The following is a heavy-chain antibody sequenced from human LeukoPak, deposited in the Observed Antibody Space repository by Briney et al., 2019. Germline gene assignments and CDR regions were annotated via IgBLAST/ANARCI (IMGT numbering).Heavy chain of an antibody. CDR3: ARDRKSGYSSSWKY. CDR1: GFTFSSYA. V-gene: IGHV3-23*01. CDR2: ISGSGGST. J-gene: IGHJ4*02. Sequence: LTGGSLRLSCAASGFTFSSYAMSWVRQAPGKGLEWVSAISGSGGSTYYADSVKGRFTISRDNSKNTLYLQMNSLRAEDTAVYYCARDRKSGYSSSWKYWGQGTLVTVSS. D-gene: IGHD6-13*01.